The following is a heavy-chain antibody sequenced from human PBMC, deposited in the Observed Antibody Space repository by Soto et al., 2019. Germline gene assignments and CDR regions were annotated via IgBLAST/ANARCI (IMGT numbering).Heavy chain of an antibody. CDR1: GYSFTSYW. V-gene: IGHV5-51*01. J-gene: IGHJ6*01. CDR3: ARHKGPGIAVLHYHYGMDV. Sequence: GESLKISCKGSGYSFTSYWIGWVRQMPGKGLEWMGIIYPGDSDTRYSPSFQGQVTISADKSISTAYLQWSSLKASDTAMYYCARHKGPGIAVLHYHYGMDVWGQATTVTVSS. D-gene: IGHD6-19*01. CDR2: IYPGDSDT.